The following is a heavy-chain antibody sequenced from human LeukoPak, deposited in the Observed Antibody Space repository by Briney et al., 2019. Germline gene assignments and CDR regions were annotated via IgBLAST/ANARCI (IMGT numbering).Heavy chain of an antibody. V-gene: IGHV1-18*01. J-gene: IGHJ4*02. Sequence: ASVKVSCKASGYTFTSYGISWVRQAPGQGLEWMGWISAYNGNTNYAQKLQGRVTMTTDTSTSTAYMELRSLRSDDTAVYYCVRDWRIVGASLHFDYWGQGTLVTVSS. D-gene: IGHD1-26*01. CDR3: VRDWRIVGASLHFDY. CDR2: ISAYNGNT. CDR1: GYTFTSYG.